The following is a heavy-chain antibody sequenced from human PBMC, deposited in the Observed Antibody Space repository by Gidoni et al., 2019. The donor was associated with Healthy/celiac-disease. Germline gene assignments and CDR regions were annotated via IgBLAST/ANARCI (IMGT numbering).Heavy chain of an antibody. J-gene: IGHJ6*02. Sequence: QVQLVQSGAEVKKPGSSVKDSCKASGGTFSSYAISWVRQAPGQGLEWMGGMISIFGKANYAKKFQGRVTITADESTSTAYMELSRLRSEDTAVYYCARGNTAMASYYCYYGMDVWGQGTTVTVSS. CDR2: MISIFGKA. D-gene: IGHD5-18*01. V-gene: IGHV1-69*01. CDR3: ARGNTAMASYYCYYGMDV. CDR1: GGTFSSYA.